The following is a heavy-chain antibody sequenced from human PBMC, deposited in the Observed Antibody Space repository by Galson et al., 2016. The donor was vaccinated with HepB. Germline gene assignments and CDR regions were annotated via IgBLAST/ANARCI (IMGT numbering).Heavy chain of an antibody. Sequence: SVKVSCKASGDSLNRYSISWVRQAPGHGLEWMGGIIPIFGTPDYAQKLQGRVIITADVSTSTSYMELSSLGFEDTAVYYCATLSYDVVTGYQYFFDHWGQGTLVTVSS. CDR1: GDSLNRYS. J-gene: IGHJ4*02. V-gene: IGHV1-69*13. CDR3: ATLSYDVVTGYQYFFDH. D-gene: IGHD3-9*01. CDR2: IIPIFGTP.